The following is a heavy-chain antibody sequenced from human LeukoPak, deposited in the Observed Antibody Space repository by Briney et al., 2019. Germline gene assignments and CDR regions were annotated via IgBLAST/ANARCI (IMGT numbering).Heavy chain of an antibody. CDR2: IIPIFGTA. CDR1: GGTFSIHA. CDR3: ARDRGLGVDY. J-gene: IGHJ4*02. Sequence: SVKVSCKASGGTFSIHAISWVRQAPGQGLEWMGGIIPIFGTANYAQKFQGRVTITADESTSTAYMELSSLRSEDTAVYYCARDRGLGVDYWGQGTLVTVSS. V-gene: IGHV1-69*13.